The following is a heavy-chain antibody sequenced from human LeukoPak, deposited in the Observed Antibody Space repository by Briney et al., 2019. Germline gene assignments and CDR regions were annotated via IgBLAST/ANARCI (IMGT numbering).Heavy chain of an antibody. CDR2: IYSGGST. V-gene: IGHV3-53*01. D-gene: IGHD3-22*01. Sequence: PGGSLRLSCAASGFTVSSNYMSWVRQAPGKGLEWVSVIYSGGSTYYADSVKGRFTISRDNSKNTLYLQMNSLRAEDTAVYYCARGDYDSSGYRFDYWGQGTLVTVSS. CDR3: ARGDYDSSGYRFDY. CDR1: GFTVSSNY. J-gene: IGHJ4*02.